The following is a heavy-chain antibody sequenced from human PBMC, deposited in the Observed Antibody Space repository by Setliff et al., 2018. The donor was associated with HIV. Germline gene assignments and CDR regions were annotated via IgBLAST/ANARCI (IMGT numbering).Heavy chain of an antibody. Sequence: SETLSLTCAVSGDSISSSNWWSWVRQPPGKGLEWIGEMSHSGSAAYNPSLRSRVTMSLDKSNNQFSLKLNSVTAADTAIYYCARRRDGYNLIDYWGQGTLVTV. CDR2: MSHSGSA. CDR3: ARRRDGYNLIDY. CDR1: GDSISSSNW. V-gene: IGHV4-4*02. J-gene: IGHJ4*02. D-gene: IGHD5-12*01.